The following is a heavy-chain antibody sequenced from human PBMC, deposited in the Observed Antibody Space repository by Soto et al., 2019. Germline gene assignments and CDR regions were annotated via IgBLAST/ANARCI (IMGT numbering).Heavy chain of an antibody. CDR1: GGSISSYY. CDR2: IYYSGST. J-gene: IGHJ4*02. CDR3: ARIERGWLQFDY. Sequence: PSETLSLTCTVSGGSISSYYWSWIRQPPGKGLEWIGYIYYSGSTNYNPSLKSRVTISVDTSKNQFSLKLSSVTAADTAVYYCARIERGWLQFDYWGQGTLVTVSS. V-gene: IGHV4-59*01. D-gene: IGHD5-12*01.